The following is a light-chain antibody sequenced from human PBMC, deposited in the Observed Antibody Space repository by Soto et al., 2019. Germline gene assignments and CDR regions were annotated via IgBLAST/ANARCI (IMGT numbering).Light chain of an antibody. J-gene: IGKJ3*01. CDR2: GAS. Sequence: EIVLTQSPGTLSLSPGERATLSCRASQSVSASYLAWYQQKPGQAPRLLIYGASSRATGIPDRFSGSGSGTAFTLTISRLEPEDLAVYYCQEFDTSTGTFGPGTKVDIK. V-gene: IGKV3-20*01. CDR3: QEFDTSTGT. CDR1: QSVSASY.